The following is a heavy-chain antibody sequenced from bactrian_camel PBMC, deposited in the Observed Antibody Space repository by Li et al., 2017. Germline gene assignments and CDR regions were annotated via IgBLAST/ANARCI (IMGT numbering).Heavy chain of an antibody. CDR2: IATGSGNT. J-gene: IGHJ6*01. V-gene: IGHV3S1*01. D-gene: IGHD3*01. Sequence: HVQLVESGGGSVQAGGSLSLSCAASGYTYNRNCMAWFRQAPGKEREGVARIATGSGNTYYADSVKGRFTISQDNAKNTVYLQMDSLIPEDTAMYYCAASVMTSGTRCPNFAYWGQGTQVTVS. CDR3: AASVMTSGTRCPNFAY. CDR1: GYTYNRNC.